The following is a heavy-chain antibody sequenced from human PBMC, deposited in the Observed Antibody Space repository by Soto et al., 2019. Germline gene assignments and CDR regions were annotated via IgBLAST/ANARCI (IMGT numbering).Heavy chain of an antibody. V-gene: IGHV4-30-2*01. CDR3: RKVPXY. CDR1: GGSISSGGYS. CDR2: IYHSVST. J-gene: IGHJ1*01. Sequence: TLSLTCAVSGGSISSGGYSWSWIRQPPGKGLEWIGYIYHSVSTYYNPSLESRVTISVDRSKNQFSLKLSSVTASDTAVYYYRKVPXYWSQGTLVTVSS.